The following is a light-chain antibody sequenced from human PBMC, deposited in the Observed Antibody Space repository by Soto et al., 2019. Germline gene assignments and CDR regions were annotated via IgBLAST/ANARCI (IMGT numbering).Light chain of an antibody. J-gene: IGLJ1*01. CDR1: SSNIGAGYD. Sequence: QSVLTQPPSVSGAPGQRVTISCTGSSSNIGAGYDVHWYQRLPGTAPKVLIYGNNNRPSGVPDRFSGSKSGNSASLAITGLQAEDEADYYCQSYDSSLSGSYVFGTGTKVTVL. V-gene: IGLV1-40*01. CDR2: GNN. CDR3: QSYDSSLSGSYV.